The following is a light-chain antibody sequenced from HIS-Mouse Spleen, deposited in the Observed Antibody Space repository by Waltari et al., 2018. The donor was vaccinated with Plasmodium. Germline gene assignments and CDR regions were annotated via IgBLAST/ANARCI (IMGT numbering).Light chain of an antibody. Sequence: QSALTQPASVSGSPGQSITISCTGTSSAVGSYNLVSWYQQHPGKAPKLMIYGGSKRPSGVSNRCSGSNSGNTASLTISGLQAEDEADYYCCSYAGSSTLFGGGTKLTVL. V-gene: IGLV2-23*01. CDR2: GGS. CDR3: CSYAGSSTL. CDR1: SSAVGSYNL. J-gene: IGLJ3*02.